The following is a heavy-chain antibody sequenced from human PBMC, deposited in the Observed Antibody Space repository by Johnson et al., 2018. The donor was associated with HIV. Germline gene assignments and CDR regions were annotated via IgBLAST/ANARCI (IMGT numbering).Heavy chain of an antibody. V-gene: IGHV3-7*03. CDR2: IKQDGSEK. CDR3: ARSGDYGAFDI. Sequence: EVQLVESGGGLIQPGGSLRLSCAASGFSFSSHWMSWVRQAPGKGLEWVANIKQDGSEKYYVDSVKGRFTISRDNAKNSLYLQMNSLRAEDTAVYYCARSGDYGAFDIWGQGTMVTVSS. J-gene: IGHJ3*02. CDR1: GFSFSSHW. D-gene: IGHD2-21*02.